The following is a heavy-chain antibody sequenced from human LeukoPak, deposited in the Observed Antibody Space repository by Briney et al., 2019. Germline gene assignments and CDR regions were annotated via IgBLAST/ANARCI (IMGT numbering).Heavy chain of an antibody. CDR1: GYTFTDYY. V-gene: IGHV1-2*02. CDR2: INPDSGGT. Sequence: ASVKVSCKDSGYTFTDYYMQCVRQAPGQGLEWMGGINPDSGGTNYAQKFQGRVTMTRDTSVSTAYMELSSPRYDDTSVYYCARRSGCDAFDTWGQGTMVTVSS. CDR3: ARRSGCDAFDT. J-gene: IGHJ3*02. D-gene: IGHD3-3*01.